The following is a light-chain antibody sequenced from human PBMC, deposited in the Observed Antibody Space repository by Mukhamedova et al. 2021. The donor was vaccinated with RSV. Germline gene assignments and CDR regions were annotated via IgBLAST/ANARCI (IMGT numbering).Light chain of an antibody. CDR3: QQYSDVPRT. CDR2: DVS. V-gene: IGKV1-33*01. J-gene: IGKJ3*01. Sequence: SQGIDYYLNWYQQKPGKAPKVLIYDVSNLEAGVPSRFSGSGSGTHFTFTINSLQPEDIATYYCQQYSDVPRTFGPGTKVDIK. CDR1: QGIDYY.